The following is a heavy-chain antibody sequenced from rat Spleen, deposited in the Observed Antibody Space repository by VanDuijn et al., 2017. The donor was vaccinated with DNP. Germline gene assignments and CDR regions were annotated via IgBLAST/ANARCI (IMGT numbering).Heavy chain of an antibody. J-gene: IGHJ1*01. CDR2: ISTGGGNT. CDR1: GFTFSNYY. V-gene: IGHV5-25*01. D-gene: IGHD1-10*01. Sequence: EVQLVESGGGPVQPGRSLKLSCVASGFTFSNYYMAWVRQAPTKGLEWVASISTGGGNTYYRDSVKGRFTISRDNAKSTLYLQMDSLRSEDTATYYCARGENNYIYWYFDFWGPGTMVTVSS. CDR3: ARGENNYIYWYFDF.